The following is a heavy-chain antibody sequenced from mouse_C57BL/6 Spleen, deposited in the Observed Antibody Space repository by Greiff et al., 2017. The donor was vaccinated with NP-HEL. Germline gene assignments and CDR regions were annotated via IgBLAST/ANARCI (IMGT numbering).Heavy chain of an antibody. V-gene: IGHV5-17*01. CDR2: ISSGSSTI. CDR3: AREGDYDVGDAMDY. J-gene: IGHJ4*01. CDR1: GFTFSDYG. Sequence: EVQRVESGGGLVKPGGSLKLSCAASGFTFSDYGMHWVRQAPEKGLEWVAYISSGSSTIYYADTVKGRFTISRDNAKNTLFLQMTSLRSEDTAMYDCAREGDYDVGDAMDYWGQGTSVTVSS. D-gene: IGHD2-4*01.